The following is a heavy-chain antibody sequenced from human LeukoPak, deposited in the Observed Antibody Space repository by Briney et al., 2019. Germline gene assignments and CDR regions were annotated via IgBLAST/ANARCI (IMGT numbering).Heavy chain of an antibody. CDR2: ISGSGGST. CDR3: AKDSGYYDILTGYPGGDWFDR. V-gene: IGHV3-23*01. CDR1: GFTFSSYA. D-gene: IGHD3-9*01. J-gene: IGHJ5*02. Sequence: PGGSLRLSCAASGFTFSSYAMSWVRQAPGKGLEWVSAISGSGGSTYYADSVKGRFTISRDNSKNTLYLQMNSLRAEDTAVYYCAKDSGYYDILTGYPGGDWFDRWGQGTLVTVSS.